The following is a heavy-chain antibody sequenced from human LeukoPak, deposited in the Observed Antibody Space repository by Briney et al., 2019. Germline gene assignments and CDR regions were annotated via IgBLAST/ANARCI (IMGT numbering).Heavy chain of an antibody. J-gene: IGHJ4*02. CDR2: TYTSGST. V-gene: IGHV4-4*07. Sequence: SETLSLTCTVSGVSISSYYWSWIGQPAGKGLEWIGRTYTSGSTNYHPSLKSGVTMSVNTSKNQFSLKLSSVTAADTAVYYCERRVLLTGYWGWGQGTLVTVSS. D-gene: IGHD3-9*01. CDR3: ERRVLLTGYWG. CDR1: GVSISSYY.